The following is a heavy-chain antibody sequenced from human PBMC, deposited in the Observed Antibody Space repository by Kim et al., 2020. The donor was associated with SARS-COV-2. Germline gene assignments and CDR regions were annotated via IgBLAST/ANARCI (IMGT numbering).Heavy chain of an antibody. J-gene: IGHJ4*02. CDR3: VLEYYDILTGTHYFDY. V-gene: IGHV1-46*01. CDR1: GYTFTSYY. Sequence: ASVKVSCKASGYTFTSYYMHWVRQAPGQGLEWMGIINPSGGSTSYAQKFQGRVTMTRDTSTSTVYMELSSLRSEDTAVYYCVLEYYDILTGTHYFDYWGQGTLVTVSS. D-gene: IGHD3-9*01. CDR2: INPSGGST.